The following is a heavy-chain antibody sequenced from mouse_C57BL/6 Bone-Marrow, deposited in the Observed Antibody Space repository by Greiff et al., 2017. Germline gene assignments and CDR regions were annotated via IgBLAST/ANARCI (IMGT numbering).Heavy chain of an antibody. Sequence: VKVVESGPGLVAPSQSLSITCTVSGFSLTSYGVHWVRQPPGKGLEWLVVIWSDGSTTYNSALKSRLSISKDNSKSQVFLKMNSLQTDDTAMYYWARHKGLSYAMDYWGQGTSVTVSS. CDR1: GFSLTSYG. V-gene: IGHV2-6-1*01. J-gene: IGHJ4*01. CDR2: IWSDGST. D-gene: IGHD3-1*01. CDR3: ARHKGLSYAMDY.